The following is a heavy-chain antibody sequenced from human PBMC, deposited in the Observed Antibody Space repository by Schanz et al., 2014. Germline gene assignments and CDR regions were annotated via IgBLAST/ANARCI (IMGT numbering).Heavy chain of an antibody. CDR3: AKVDRTRYYAMDV. CDR1: GYIFGSHG. Sequence: QLMQSGSEVRKPGASVKVSCKASGYIFGSHGMTWVRQAPGQGLEWMGWISAYNGHTTYAQKFQGRLIMTTDTSTTTVYMELRGLRSDDTAVYYCAKVDRTRYYAMDVWGQGTTVTVSS. J-gene: IGHJ6*02. D-gene: IGHD3-9*01. CDR2: ISAYNGHT. V-gene: IGHV1-18*01.